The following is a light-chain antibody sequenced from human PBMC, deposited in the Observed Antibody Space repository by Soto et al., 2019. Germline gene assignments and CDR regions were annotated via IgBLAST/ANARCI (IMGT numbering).Light chain of an antibody. J-gene: IGKJ4*01. CDR3: QKHYSIALT. CDR1: QSVLYSSNNKNY. Sequence: DIVMTQSPDSLAVSLGERATINCKSSQSVLYSSNNKNYLAWYQQKPGQPPKLLIYWASTRESGVPDRFSGSGSGTDFTLTISSLQAEDVAVYYCQKHYSIALTFGGGTKVEIK. CDR2: WAS. V-gene: IGKV4-1*01.